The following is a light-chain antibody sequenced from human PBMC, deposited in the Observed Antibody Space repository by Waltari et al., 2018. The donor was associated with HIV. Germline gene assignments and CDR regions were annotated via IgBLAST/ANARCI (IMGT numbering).Light chain of an antibody. CDR3: QQYSNGPPYT. J-gene: IGKJ2*01. Sequence: EIVTTLSPATLSVTPGVRASLSCRPSQSVSGNLAWYQQKTGQAPCLLIYGVSTSATGIPARFRGSGFGTNFTLTISSLQSEDFAVYYCQQYSNGPPYTFGQGTRLEIK. V-gene: IGKV3-15*01. CDR2: GVS. CDR1: QSVSGN.